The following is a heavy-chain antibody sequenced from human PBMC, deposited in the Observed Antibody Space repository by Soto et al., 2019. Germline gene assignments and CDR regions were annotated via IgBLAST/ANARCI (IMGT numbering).Heavy chain of an antibody. Sequence: LSQTLSLTCAISGDSVSSNSAAWNWIRPSPSRGLEWLGRTYYRSKWYNDYAVSVKSRITINPDTSKNQFSLQLNSVTPEDAAVYYCARGTVVLRALGFDYWGQGTLVTVSS. CDR2: TYYRSKWYN. J-gene: IGHJ4*02. D-gene: IGHD2-15*01. CDR1: GDSVSSNSAA. CDR3: ARGTVVLRALGFDY. V-gene: IGHV6-1*01.